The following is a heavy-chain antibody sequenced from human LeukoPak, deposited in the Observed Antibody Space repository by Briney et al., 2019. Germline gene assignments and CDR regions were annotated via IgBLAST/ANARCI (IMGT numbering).Heavy chain of an antibody. CDR3: TRDTTMIRGATGLDY. J-gene: IGHJ4*02. CDR2: IYYSGNT. CDR1: GGSISGYY. D-gene: IGHD3-10*01. Sequence: PSETLSLTCTVSGGSISGYYWSWIRQPPGKGLEWIGYIYYSGNTNYNPSLKSRVTLSVDTSKNQFSLKLSSVTAADTAVYYCTRDTTMIRGATGLDYWGQGTLVTVSS. V-gene: IGHV4-59*01.